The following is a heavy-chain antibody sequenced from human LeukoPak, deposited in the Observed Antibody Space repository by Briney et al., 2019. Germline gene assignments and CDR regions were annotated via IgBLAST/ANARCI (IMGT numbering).Heavy chain of an antibody. J-gene: IGHJ4*02. CDR2: IYPDDSDI. Sequence: GESLKISCKGSGYTFTNYSIGWVRQMPGKGLEWMGIIYPDDSDIRYSPSFQGQVTISADKSITTAYLQWSSLKASDTAMYYCARYYYDRAVGPFDYWGQGSLVTASS. CDR3: ARYYYDRAVGPFDY. D-gene: IGHD3-22*01. CDR1: GYTFTNYS. V-gene: IGHV5-51*01.